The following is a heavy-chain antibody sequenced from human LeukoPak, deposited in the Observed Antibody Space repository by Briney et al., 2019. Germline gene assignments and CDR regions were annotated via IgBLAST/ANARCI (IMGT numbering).Heavy chain of an antibody. V-gene: IGHV4-34*01. Sequence: KPSETLSLTCAVYGGSFSGYYWSWIRQPPGKGLEWIGEINHSGSTNYNPSLKSRVTISVDTSKNQFSLKLSSVTAADTAVYYCARHLPNYDILTGYQGAYYFDYWGQGTLVTVSS. CDR2: INHSGST. CDR1: GGSFSGYY. D-gene: IGHD3-9*01. J-gene: IGHJ4*02. CDR3: ARHLPNYDILTGYQGAYYFDY.